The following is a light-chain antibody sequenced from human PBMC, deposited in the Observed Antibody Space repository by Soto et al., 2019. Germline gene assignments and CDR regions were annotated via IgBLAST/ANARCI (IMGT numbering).Light chain of an antibody. Sequence: DIQMTQSPSTLSASVGDRVPITCRASQSISGWLAWYQQTPGKAPKLLIYDASSLESGVPSRFSGSGSGTEFALTISSLQTDDIATYYCQQYSSYPYTFGQGTKLEIK. CDR2: DAS. CDR1: QSISGW. CDR3: QQYSSYPYT. J-gene: IGKJ2*01. V-gene: IGKV1-5*01.